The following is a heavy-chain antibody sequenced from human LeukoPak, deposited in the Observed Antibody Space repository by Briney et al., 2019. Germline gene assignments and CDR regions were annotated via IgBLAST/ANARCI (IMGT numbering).Heavy chain of an antibody. CDR2: IYYSGST. Sequence: SETLSLTCTVSGGSMSSYYWSWIRQPPGKELEWDGFIYYSGSTNYNPSLNSRVTIAVDTSKNQFSLKLSSVTAADTGVYYCARYSGSSVGGSDFWGQGTMVTVSP. V-gene: IGHV4-59*08. CDR1: GGSMSSYY. J-gene: IGHJ3*01. D-gene: IGHD4-23*01. CDR3: ARYSGSSVGGSDF.